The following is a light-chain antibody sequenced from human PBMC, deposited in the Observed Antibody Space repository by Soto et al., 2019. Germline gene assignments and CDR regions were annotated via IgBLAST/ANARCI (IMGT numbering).Light chain of an antibody. CDR1: QSVNSN. CDR3: QQYNFWPPLT. J-gene: IGKJ4*01. Sequence: EIVMTQSPATLSVSPGERATLSCRASQSVNSNLAWYRQKPGQAPRLLISDASTRATGVPARFSGSGSGPEFTLTISSLQSEDSGIYYCQQYNFWPPLTFGGGTKVEIK. V-gene: IGKV3-15*01. CDR2: DAS.